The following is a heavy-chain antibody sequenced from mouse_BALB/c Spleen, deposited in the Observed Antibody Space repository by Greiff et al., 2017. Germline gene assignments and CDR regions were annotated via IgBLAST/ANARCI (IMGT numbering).Heavy chain of an antibody. CDR3: ARGYGSSPLWYFDV. CDR2: ISSGGSYT. CDR1: GFTFSSYA. J-gene: IGHJ1*01. D-gene: IGHD1-1*01. V-gene: IGHV5-9-4*01. Sequence: EVKLVESGGGLVKPGGSLKLSCAASGFTFSSYAMSWVRQSPEKRLEWVAEISSGGSYTYYPDTVTGRFTISRDNAKNTLYLEMSSLRSEDTAMYYCARGYGSSPLWYFDVWGAGTTVTVSS.